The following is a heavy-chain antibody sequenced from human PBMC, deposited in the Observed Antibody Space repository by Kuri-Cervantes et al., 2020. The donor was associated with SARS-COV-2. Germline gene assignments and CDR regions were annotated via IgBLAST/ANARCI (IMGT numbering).Heavy chain of an antibody. Sequence: SETLSLTCTVSGASISSGSYYWSWIRQPAGKGLEWIGRIYTSGSTNYNPSLKSRVTISVDTSKIQFSLKLSSVTAADTAVYYCASNPNYDFWSGYFDYWGQGTLVTVSS. J-gene: IGHJ4*02. CDR2: IYTSGST. V-gene: IGHV4-61*02. CDR1: GASISSGSYY. CDR3: ASNPNYDFWSGYFDY. D-gene: IGHD3-3*01.